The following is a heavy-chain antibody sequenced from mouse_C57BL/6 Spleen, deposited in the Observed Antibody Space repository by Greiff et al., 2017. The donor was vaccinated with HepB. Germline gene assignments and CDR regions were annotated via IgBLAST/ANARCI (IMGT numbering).Heavy chain of an antibody. CDR2: IDPSDSYT. CDR3: ARISTMINAWFAY. J-gene: IGHJ3*01. CDR1: GYTFTSYW. Sequence: QVQLQQSGAELVMPGASVKLSCKASGYTFTSYWMHWVKQRPGQGLEWIGEIDPSDSYTNYNQKFKGKSTLTVDKSSSTAYMQLSSLTSEDSAVYYCARISTMINAWFAYWGQGTLVTVSA. D-gene: IGHD2-4*01. V-gene: IGHV1-69*01.